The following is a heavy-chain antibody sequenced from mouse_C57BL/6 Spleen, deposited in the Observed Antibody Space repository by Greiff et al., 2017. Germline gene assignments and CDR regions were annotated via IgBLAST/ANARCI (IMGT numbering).Heavy chain of an antibody. CDR2: IYPGSGST. D-gene: IGHD2-3*01. CDR3: ARSERPYDGLAY. Sequence: VQLQQPGAELVKPGASVKMSCKASGYTFTSYWITWVKQRPGQGLEWIGDIYPGSGSTNYNEKFKSKATLTVDTSSSTAYMQLSSVTSEDCAVYYCARSERPYDGLAYWGQGTLVGVSA. CDR1: GYTFTSYW. J-gene: IGHJ3*01. V-gene: IGHV1-55*01.